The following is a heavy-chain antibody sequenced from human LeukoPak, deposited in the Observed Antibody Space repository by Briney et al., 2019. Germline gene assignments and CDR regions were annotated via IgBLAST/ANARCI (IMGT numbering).Heavy chain of an antibody. V-gene: IGHV4-4*08. CDR3: ARDKPSWTTPYY. J-gene: IGHJ4*02. Sequence: SETLSLTGTVSGDSVTKNYWSSIRQPPGKGLEWVGYVYNSGSTSYNPSIRSRVTISLDTSKNQFSLRLTSVTAADTAVYFCARDKPSWTTPYYWGRGTLVTVSS. D-gene: IGHD2-2*01. CDR2: VYNSGST. CDR1: GDSVTKNY.